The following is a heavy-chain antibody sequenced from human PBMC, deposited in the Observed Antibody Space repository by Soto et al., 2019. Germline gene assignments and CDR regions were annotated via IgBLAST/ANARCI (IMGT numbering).Heavy chain of an antibody. V-gene: IGHV3-21*01. J-gene: IGHJ6*02. CDR3: ARDGLPFFDYYGMDA. CDR2: ITSSSSYI. CDR1: GFIFRNYR. Sequence: PGGSLRLSCAASGFIFRNYRMNWVRQAPGKGLEWVSSITSSSSYIYYADSVKGRFTISRDNAKNSLYLQMNSLRAEDTAVYYCARDGLPFFDYYGMDAWGQGTTVTVSS.